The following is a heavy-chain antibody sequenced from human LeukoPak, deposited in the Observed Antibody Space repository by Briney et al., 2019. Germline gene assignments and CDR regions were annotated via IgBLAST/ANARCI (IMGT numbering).Heavy chain of an antibody. D-gene: IGHD3-22*01. CDR3: ARAPYYYDSSGYYWDYYYYGMDV. CDR1: GGSISSGGYY. Sequence: SETLSLTCTVSGGSISSGGYYWSWIRQHPGKGLEWIGYIYYSGSTNYNPSLKSRVTISVDTSKNQFSLKLNSVTAADTAVYYCARAPYYYDSSGYYWDYYYYGMDVWGQGTTVTVSS. V-gene: IGHV4-31*03. CDR2: IYYSGST. J-gene: IGHJ6*02.